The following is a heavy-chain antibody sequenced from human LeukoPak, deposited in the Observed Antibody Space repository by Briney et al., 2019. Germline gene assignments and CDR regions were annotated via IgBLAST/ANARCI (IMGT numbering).Heavy chain of an antibody. J-gene: IGHJ4*02. CDR2: INHSGST. D-gene: IGHD6-19*01. CDR3: ASHIAVAGPFDY. V-gene: IGHV4-34*01. Sequence: SETLSLTCTVSAGSFSSYYWNWIRQPPGKGLEWIGEINHSGSTNYNPSLKSRVTISVDTSKNQFSLKLSSVTAADTAVYYCASHIAVAGPFDYWGQGTLVTVSS. CDR1: AGSFSSYY.